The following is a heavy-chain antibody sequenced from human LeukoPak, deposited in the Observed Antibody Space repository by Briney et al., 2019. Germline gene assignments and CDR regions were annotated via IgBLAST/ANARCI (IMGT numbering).Heavy chain of an antibody. J-gene: IGHJ5*02. Sequence: SETLSLTCTVSGGSTSSSSYYCGWIRQPPGKGLEWIGIIYYSGSTYYNPSLKSRLSISVDTSKNQFSLKLSSVTATDTAVYYCARRGYCSSTSCYEYWFDPWGQGTLVTVSS. CDR3: ARRGYCSSTSCYEYWFDP. CDR1: GGSTSSSSYY. V-gene: IGHV4-39*01. CDR2: IYYSGST. D-gene: IGHD2-2*01.